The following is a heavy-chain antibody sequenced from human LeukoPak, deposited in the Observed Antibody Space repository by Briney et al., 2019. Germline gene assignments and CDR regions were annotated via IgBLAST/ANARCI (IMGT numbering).Heavy chain of an antibody. V-gene: IGHV3-21*01. J-gene: IGHJ1*01. CDR3: AKTTPSMVRGRHAEYFQH. D-gene: IGHD3-10*01. CDR1: GFTFSNYG. Sequence: GGSLRLSCAASGFTFSNYGMHWVRQAPGKGLEWVSSISSSSTYIYYADSVKGRFTISRDNAKNSLFLQMNSLRAEDTAVYYCAKTTPSMVRGRHAEYFQHWGQGTLVTVSS. CDR2: ISSSSTYI.